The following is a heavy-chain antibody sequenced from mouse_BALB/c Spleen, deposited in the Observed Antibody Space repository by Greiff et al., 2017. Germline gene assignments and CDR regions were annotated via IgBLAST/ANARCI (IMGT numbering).Heavy chain of an antibody. CDR3: ARGLRRDYYAMDY. Sequence: QVQLKQSGAELVRPGTSVKVSCKASGYAFTNYLIEWVKQRPGQGLEWIGVINPGSGGTNYNEKFKGKATLTADKSSSTAYMQLSSLTSDDSAVYFCARGLRRDYYAMDYWGQGTSVTVSS. V-gene: IGHV1-54*03. CDR2: INPGSGGT. J-gene: IGHJ4*01. D-gene: IGHD2-2*01. CDR1: GYAFTNYL.